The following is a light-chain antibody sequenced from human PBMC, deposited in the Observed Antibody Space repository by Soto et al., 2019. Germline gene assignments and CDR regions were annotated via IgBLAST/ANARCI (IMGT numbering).Light chain of an antibody. J-gene: IGKJ1*01. CDR3: QRYNNCTPWK. V-gene: IGKV3-15*01. Sequence: EIAMTQSPATLSASPGERATLTCRASQSVSTNVAWYQQKPRQAPRLLIYGASTRASGIPARFSGSGSGTEFNLTISSPQYEDFAVYSCQRYNNCTPWKFGQGTKVEIK. CDR2: GAS. CDR1: QSVSTN.